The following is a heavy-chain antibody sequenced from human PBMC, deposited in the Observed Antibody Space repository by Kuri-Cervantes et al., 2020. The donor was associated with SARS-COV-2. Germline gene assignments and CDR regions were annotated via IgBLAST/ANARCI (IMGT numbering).Heavy chain of an antibody. CDR1: GFTFSDYG. Sequence: GGSLRLSCEVSGFTFSDYGMHWVRQAPANGLEWVAIISYDGSKRYYTDSVKGRFTISKDISKNTLYLEMNSLRVEDTAVYYCARERFDVWGQGTTVTVSS. J-gene: IGHJ6*02. CDR3: ARERFDV. CDR2: ISYDGSKR. V-gene: IGHV3-30-3*01.